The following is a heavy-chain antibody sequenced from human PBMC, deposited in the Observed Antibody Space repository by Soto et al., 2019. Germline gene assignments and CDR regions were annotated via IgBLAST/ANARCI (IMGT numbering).Heavy chain of an antibody. D-gene: IGHD3-10*01. CDR1: GFTFSSYG. CDR3: AKDRTYGSGSSDY. V-gene: IGHV3-33*06. J-gene: IGHJ4*02. CDR2: IWYDGSNK. Sequence: PGGSLRLSCAASGFTFSSYGMHWVRQAPGKGLEWVAVIWYDGSNKYYADSVKGRFTVSRDNSKNTLYLQMNSLRAEDTAVYYCAKDRTYGSGSSDYWGQGTLVTVSS.